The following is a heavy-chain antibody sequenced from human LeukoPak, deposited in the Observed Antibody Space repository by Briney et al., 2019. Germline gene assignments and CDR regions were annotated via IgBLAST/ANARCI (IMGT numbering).Heavy chain of an antibody. D-gene: IGHD6-19*01. CDR2: IYNSGAKI. J-gene: IGHJ4*02. Sequence: GGSLRLSCAVSGLTFSTYSMTWVRQGPGKGLEWVSSIYNSGAKIFYADSVKGRFTISRDNSKNMLYLQMNSLRVEDTAVCYCAKDVAPDSGWDLDYWGQGTLVTVSS. V-gene: IGHV3-23*01. CDR1: GLTFSTYS. CDR3: AKDVAPDSGWDLDY.